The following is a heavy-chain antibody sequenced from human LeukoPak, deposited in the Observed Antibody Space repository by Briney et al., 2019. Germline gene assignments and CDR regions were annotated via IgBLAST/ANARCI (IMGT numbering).Heavy chain of an antibody. J-gene: IGHJ4*02. D-gene: IGHD1-26*01. Sequence: PSETLSLTCAVYGGSFSGYYWSWIRQPPGKGLEWIGEINHSGSTNYNPSLKSRVTISVDTSKNQFSLKLSSVTAADTAVYYCARATPVGATISAFDYWGQGTLVTVSS. CDR3: ARATPVGATISAFDY. CDR2: INHSGST. V-gene: IGHV4-34*01. CDR1: GGSFSGYY.